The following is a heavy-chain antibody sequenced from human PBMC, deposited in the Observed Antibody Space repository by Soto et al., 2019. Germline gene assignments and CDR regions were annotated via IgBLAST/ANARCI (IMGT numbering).Heavy chain of an antibody. J-gene: IGHJ4*02. CDR2: MYHSGST. CDR1: GGSISSGGYY. Sequence: QVQLQESGPGLVKPSQTLSLTCTVSGGSISSGGYYWGWIRQHPGKGLEWIGYMYHSGSTYYNPSVKSRVTISVDTSKNEFSLKVSSVTAADTALYYCASGYGSIDHWGQGTLVTVSS. D-gene: IGHD2-2*03. V-gene: IGHV4-31*03. CDR3: ASGYGSIDH.